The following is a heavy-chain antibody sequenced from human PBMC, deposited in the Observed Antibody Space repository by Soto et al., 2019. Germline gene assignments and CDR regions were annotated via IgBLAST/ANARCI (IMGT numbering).Heavy chain of an antibody. CDR1: GFTFSSYG. D-gene: IGHD5-12*01. CDR3: AKVLGRRGYSVYFDY. J-gene: IGHJ4*02. Sequence: QVQLVESGGGVVQPGRSLRLSCAASGFTFSSYGMHWVRQAPGKGLEWVAVISYDGSNKYYADSVKGRFTISRDNSKNTLYLQMNSLRAEDTAVYYCAKVLGRRGYSVYFDYWGQGTLVTVSS. CDR2: ISYDGSNK. V-gene: IGHV3-30*18.